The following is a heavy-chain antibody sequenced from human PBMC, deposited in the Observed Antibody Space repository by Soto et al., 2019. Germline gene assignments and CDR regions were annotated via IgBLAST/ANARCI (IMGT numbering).Heavy chain of an antibody. J-gene: IGHJ6*02. CDR3: ARTISSSSFVSYYYYYGMDV. V-gene: IGHV5-51*01. CDR1: GYSFTSYW. Sequence: GESLKISCKGSGYSFTSYWIGWVRQMPGKGLEGMGIIYPGDSDTRYSPSFQGQVTISADKSISTAYLQWSSLKASDTAMYYCARTISSSSFVSYYYYYGMDVWGQGTTVTVSS. CDR2: IYPGDSDT. D-gene: IGHD6-6*01.